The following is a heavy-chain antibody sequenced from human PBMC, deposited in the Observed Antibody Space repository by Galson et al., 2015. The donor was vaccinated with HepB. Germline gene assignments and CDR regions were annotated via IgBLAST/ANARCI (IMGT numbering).Heavy chain of an antibody. J-gene: IGHJ6*03. CDR3: ARIGGVVQGVEYMDV. Sequence: PALVKPTQTLTLACTFSGFPLSTSGMRVSWIRQPPGKALEWLARIDWDDDKFYSTSLKTRLTISKDTSKNQVVLTMTNMDPVDTATYYCARIGGVVQGVEYMDVWGKGTTVTVSS. CDR2: IDWDDDK. CDR1: GFPLSTSGMR. D-gene: IGHD3-10*01. V-gene: IGHV2-70*04.